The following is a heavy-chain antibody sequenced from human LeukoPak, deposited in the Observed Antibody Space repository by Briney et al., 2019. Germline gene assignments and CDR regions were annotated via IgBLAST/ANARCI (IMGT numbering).Heavy chain of an antibody. CDR2: IDTGSGNT. CDR3: ARGYSGCFHY. Sequence: ASVKVSCKASGYTFTNYGINWVRQAPGQGLEWMGWIDTGSGNTKYSQRFQDRVTITMDTSASTVYMEMNDLGSEDTAVYYCARGYSGCFHYWGQGALVTVSS. V-gene: IGHV1-3*04. CDR1: GYTFTNYG. J-gene: IGHJ4*02. D-gene: IGHD1-26*01.